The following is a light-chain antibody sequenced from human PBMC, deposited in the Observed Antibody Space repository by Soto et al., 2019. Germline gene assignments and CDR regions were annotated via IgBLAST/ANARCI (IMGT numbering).Light chain of an antibody. J-gene: IGLJ1*01. CDR1: SSNIGAGYE. CDR3: QSYDSSLSVLYV. V-gene: IGLV1-40*01. CDR2: GNT. Sequence: QSVLTQPPSVSGAPGQRVTISCTGSSSNIGAGYEVHWFQQLPGTAPKLLIYGNTNRPSGVPDRFSGSKSDTSASLAITGLQPEDEADYYCQSYDSSLSVLYVFGTGTKVTVX.